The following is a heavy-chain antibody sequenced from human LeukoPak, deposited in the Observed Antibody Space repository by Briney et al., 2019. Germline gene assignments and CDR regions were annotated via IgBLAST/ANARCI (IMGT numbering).Heavy chain of an antibody. J-gene: IGHJ5*02. Sequence: ASETLPLTCAVYGGSFSGYYWSWIRQPPGKGLEWIGEINHSGSTNYNPSLKSRVTISVDTSKNQFSLKLSSVTAADTAVYYCARGSKIATDIVVVPAAISGVNWFDPWGQGTLVTVSS. D-gene: IGHD2-2*01. CDR1: GGSFSGYY. CDR2: INHSGST. CDR3: ARGSKIATDIVVVPAAISGVNWFDP. V-gene: IGHV4-34*01.